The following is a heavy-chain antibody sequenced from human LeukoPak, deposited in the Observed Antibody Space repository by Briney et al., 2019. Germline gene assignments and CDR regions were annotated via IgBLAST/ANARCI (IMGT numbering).Heavy chain of an antibody. CDR1: GGSISSYY. CDR2: MYYSGST. J-gene: IGHJ3*02. V-gene: IGHV4-59*01. Sequence: SETLSLTCTVSGGSISSYYWNWIRQPPGKGLEWIGYMYYSGSTNYNPSLKSRVTISVDTSKNQFSLKLSSVTAADTAVYYCAGGLAVAADAFDIWGQGTMVTVAS. CDR3: AGGLAVAADAFDI. D-gene: IGHD6-19*01.